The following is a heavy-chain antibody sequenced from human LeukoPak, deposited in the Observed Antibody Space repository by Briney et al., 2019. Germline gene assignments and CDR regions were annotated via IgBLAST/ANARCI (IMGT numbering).Heavy chain of an antibody. CDR2: IYHSGST. Sequence: SETLSLTCTVSGYSISSAYYWGWIRQPPGKGLEWIGSIYHSGSTYYNPSLESRVTISVDTSKNRFSLKLSSVTAADTAVYYCARTDSYYYYMDVWGKGTTVTISS. CDR3: ARTDSYYYYMDV. CDR1: GYSISSAYY. V-gene: IGHV4-38-2*02. J-gene: IGHJ6*03.